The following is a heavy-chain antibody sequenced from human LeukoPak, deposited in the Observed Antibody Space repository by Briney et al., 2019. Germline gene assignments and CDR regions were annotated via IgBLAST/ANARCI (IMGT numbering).Heavy chain of an antibody. D-gene: IGHD6-6*01. J-gene: IGHJ4*02. V-gene: IGHV1-69*04. Sequence: SVKVSCKASGGTFSSYAISWVRQAPGQGLEWMGRIIPILGIANYAQKFQGRVTITADESTSTAYMELSSLRSEDTAVYYCARDLEQAGGSSDSVPADYWGQGTLVTVSS. CDR2: IIPILGIA. CDR3: ARDLEQAGGSSDSVPADY. CDR1: GGTFSSYA.